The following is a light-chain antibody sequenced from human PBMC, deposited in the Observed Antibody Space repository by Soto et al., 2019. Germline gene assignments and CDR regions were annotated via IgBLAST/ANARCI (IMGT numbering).Light chain of an antibody. V-gene: IGLV1-44*01. CDR1: ASNIGSNP. CDR3: QSYDSSLSGYVV. Sequence: QAVVTQPPSASGTPGQRVTISCSGSASNIGSNPVNWYQHLPGTAPKLLIYSSSHRPSGVPDRFSGSKSGTSASLAISGLQSGDEADYYCQSYDSSLSGYVVFGGGTQLTVL. J-gene: IGLJ2*01. CDR2: SSS.